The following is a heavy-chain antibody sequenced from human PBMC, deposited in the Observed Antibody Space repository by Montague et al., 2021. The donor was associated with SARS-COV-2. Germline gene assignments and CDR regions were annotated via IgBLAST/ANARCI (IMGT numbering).Heavy chain of an antibody. CDR2: IYWDDDK. CDR1: GFSLNTNGVG. Sequence: PALVKPTQTLTLTCTFSGFSLNTNGVGVGRIRQPPGKALEWLALIYWDDDKRYSPSLKSRLTITKDTSKNQVVLTMTNVDPVDTATYFCAHRPGYNFGNPYFDYWGQGTLVTVSS. D-gene: IGHD5-18*01. V-gene: IGHV2-5*02. J-gene: IGHJ4*02. CDR3: AHRPGYNFGNPYFDY.